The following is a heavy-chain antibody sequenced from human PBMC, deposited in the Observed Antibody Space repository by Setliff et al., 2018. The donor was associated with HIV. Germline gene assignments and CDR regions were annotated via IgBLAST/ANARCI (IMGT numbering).Heavy chain of an antibody. CDR1: GDSVSGYY. Sequence: SETLSLTCAVSGDSVSGYYWSWIRQSAGRGLEWIGRVHSSATSNYNPSLKGRVAMSVDTAKNQFSLKLTSVSAADTAVYFCARDRIEVIAETSHDVFDIWGRGTMVTVSS. J-gene: IGHJ3*02. D-gene: IGHD6-13*01. CDR2: VHSSATS. V-gene: IGHV4-4*07. CDR3: ARDRIEVIAETSHDVFDI.